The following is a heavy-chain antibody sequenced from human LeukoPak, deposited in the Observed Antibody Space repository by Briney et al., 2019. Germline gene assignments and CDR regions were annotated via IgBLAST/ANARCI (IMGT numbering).Heavy chain of an antibody. D-gene: IGHD5-12*01. V-gene: IGHV3-21*01. CDR2: ISSSSSYI. CDR3: AMILGGYAPGDY. J-gene: IGHJ4*02. Sequence: PGGFLRLSCAASGFTFSSYSMNWVRQAPGKGLEWVSSISSSSSYIYYADSVKGRFTISRDNAKNSLYLQMNSLRAEDTAVYYCAMILGGYAPGDYWGQGTLVTVSS. CDR1: GFTFSSYS.